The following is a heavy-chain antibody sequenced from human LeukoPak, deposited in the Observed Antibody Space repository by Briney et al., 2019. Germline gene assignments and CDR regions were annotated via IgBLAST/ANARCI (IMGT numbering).Heavy chain of an antibody. CDR2: INAGNGNT. J-gene: IGHJ4*02. CDR3: ARACSGGSCLFDY. D-gene: IGHD2-15*01. V-gene: IGHV1-3*01. Sequence: ASVKVSCKASGYTFTNYDINWVRQATGQGLEWMGWINAGNGNTKYSQKFQGRVTITRDTSASTAYMELSSLRSEDTAVYYCARACSGGSCLFDYWGQGTLVTVSS. CDR1: GYTFTNYD.